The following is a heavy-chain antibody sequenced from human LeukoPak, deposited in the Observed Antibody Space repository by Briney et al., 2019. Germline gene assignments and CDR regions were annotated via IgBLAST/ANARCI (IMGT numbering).Heavy chain of an antibody. CDR3: AKESELLPTDDWFDP. CDR2: ISGSGGST. J-gene: IGHJ5*02. D-gene: IGHD6-6*01. CDR1: GFTFSGYA. Sequence: GGSLRLYCAASGFTFSGYAMSWVRQAPGKGLEWVSAISGSGGSTYYADSVKGRFTISRDNSKNTLYLQMNSLRAEDTAVYYCAKESELLPTDDWFDPWGQGTLVTVSS. V-gene: IGHV3-23*01.